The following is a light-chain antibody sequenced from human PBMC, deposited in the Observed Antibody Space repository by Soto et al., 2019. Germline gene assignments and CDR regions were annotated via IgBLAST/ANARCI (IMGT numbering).Light chain of an antibody. CDR2: GAS. V-gene: IGKV3D-7*01. CDR1: ESVSSSY. CDR3: QQYRTYSSLT. J-gene: IGKJ4*01. Sequence: PGQRVTLSCTASESVSSSYSTWYQQIPGQAPRLLIYGASTRATGIPARFSGSGSGTDFTLTISRLQPEDLATYYCQQYRTYSSLTVSGGTKVDIK.